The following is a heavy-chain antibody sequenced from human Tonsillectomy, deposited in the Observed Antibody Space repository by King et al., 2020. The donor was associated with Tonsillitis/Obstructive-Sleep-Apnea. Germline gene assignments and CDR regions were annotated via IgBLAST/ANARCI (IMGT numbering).Heavy chain of an antibody. CDR1: GFTFSRYG. Sequence: VQLVEPGGGVVQPWRSLRLSCAASGFTFSRYGMHWVRQAPGNGLEWVGVISYDGSNKYYADSVHVRFTISRDNSKKPLYLQMNSLRAEDTAVYYCAKDLYCSSTSCYTPDPWGQGTLVTVSS. CDR2: ISYDGSNK. J-gene: IGHJ5*02. CDR3: AKDLYCSSTSCYTPDP. V-gene: IGHV3-30*18. D-gene: IGHD2-2*02.